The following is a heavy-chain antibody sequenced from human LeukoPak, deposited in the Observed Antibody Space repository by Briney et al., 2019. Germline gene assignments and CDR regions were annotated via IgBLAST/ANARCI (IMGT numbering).Heavy chain of an antibody. CDR3: AKDHYYGSGSYYLGY. CDR1: GFTFNNYW. CDR2: IKQDGSQK. D-gene: IGHD3-10*01. Sequence: GGSLRLSCAASGFTFNNYWMSWVRQAPGKGLQWVANIKQDGSQKFYVDSVKGRFTISRDNTKKSLYLQMNSLRAEDTAVYYCAKDHYYGSGSYYLGYWGPGTLVTVSS. J-gene: IGHJ4*02. V-gene: IGHV3-7*01.